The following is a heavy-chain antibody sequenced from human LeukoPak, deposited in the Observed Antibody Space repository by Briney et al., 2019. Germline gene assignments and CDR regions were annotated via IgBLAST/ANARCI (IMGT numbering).Heavy chain of an antibody. V-gene: IGHV1-8*01. J-gene: IGHJ5*02. Sequence: ASVKVSCKASGYTFTSYDINWVRQATGQGLEWMGWMNPNSGNTGYAQKFQGRVTMTRNTSISTAYMELSSLRSEDTAVYYCARGPPHSSPDNWFDPWGQGTLVTVSS. D-gene: IGHD6-13*01. CDR3: ARGPPHSSPDNWFDP. CDR1: GYTFTSYD. CDR2: MNPNSGNT.